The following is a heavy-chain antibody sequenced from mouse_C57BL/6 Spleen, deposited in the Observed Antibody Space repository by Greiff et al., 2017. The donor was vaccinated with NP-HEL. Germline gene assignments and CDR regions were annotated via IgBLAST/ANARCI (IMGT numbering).Heavy chain of an antibody. CDR1: GYTFTSYW. J-gene: IGHJ2*01. D-gene: IGHD1-1*01. CDR2: IYPGSGST. CDR3: ASSPLVVAYYFDY. V-gene: IGHV1-55*01. Sequence: QVQLQQPGAELVKPGASVKMSCKASGYTFTSYWITWVKQRPGQGLEWIGDIYPGSGSTNYNEKFKSKATLTVDTASSTAYMQLSSLTSEDSAVYYCASSPLVVAYYFDYWGQGTTLTVSS.